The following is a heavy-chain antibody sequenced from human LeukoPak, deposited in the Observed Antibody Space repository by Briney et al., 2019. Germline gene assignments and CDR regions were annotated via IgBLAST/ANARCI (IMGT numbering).Heavy chain of an antibody. CDR1: GFSLSTSGV. J-gene: IGHJ4*02. CDR3: ARASFDY. V-gene: IGHV4-38-2*02. CDR2: IYHSGST. Sequence: SGPTLVKPTQTLTLTCTFSGFSLSTSGVGVGWIRQPPGKGLEWIGSIYHSGSTYYNPSLKSRVTISVDTSKNQFSLKLSSVTAADTAVYYCARASFDYWGQGTLVTVSS.